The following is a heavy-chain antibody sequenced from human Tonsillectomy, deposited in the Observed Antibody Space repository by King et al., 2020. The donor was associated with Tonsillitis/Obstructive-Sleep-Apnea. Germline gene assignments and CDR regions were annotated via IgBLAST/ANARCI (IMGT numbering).Heavy chain of an antibody. CDR1: GGSISSYY. Sequence: QLQESGPGLVKPSETLSLTCTVSGGSISSYYWSWIRQPPGKGLECIGYIYYSGGTNYNHSLKSRVTISVDTSNNQVSLKLSSVTAADTAVYYCARGGGVMNAFDIWGQGTMVTVSS. CDR2: IYYSGGT. CDR3: ARGGGVMNAFDI. J-gene: IGHJ3*02. D-gene: IGHD3-16*01. V-gene: IGHV4-59*01.